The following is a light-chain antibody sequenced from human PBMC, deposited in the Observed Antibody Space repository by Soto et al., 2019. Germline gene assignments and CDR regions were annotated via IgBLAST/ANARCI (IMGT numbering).Light chain of an antibody. Sequence: SLLTQPASVSGSPGQSITISCTGPSSDVGGYNYVSWYQQHPGKAPKLMIYDVSNRPSGVSNRFSGSKSGNTASLTISGLQAEDEADYYCSSYTSSSTRVFGTGTKVTVL. J-gene: IGLJ1*01. CDR2: DVS. CDR1: SSDVGGYNY. V-gene: IGLV2-14*01. CDR3: SSYTSSSTRV.